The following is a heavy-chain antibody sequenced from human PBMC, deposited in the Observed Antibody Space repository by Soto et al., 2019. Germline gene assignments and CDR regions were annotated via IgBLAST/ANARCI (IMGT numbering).Heavy chain of an antibody. CDR2: IYHSGST. V-gene: IGHV4-30-2*01. J-gene: IGHJ5*02. D-gene: IGHD4-4*01. CDR3: ARREAHGGNYEFAP. Sequence: QLQLQESGSGLVKPSQTLSLTCAVSGGSISSGGYSWSWIRQPPGKGLEWIGYIYHSGSTYYNPSLKSPVTLSVARSKNHFSLKLSSVTAADTAVYYCARREAHGGNYEFAPWGQGTLVTVSS. CDR1: GGSISSGGYS.